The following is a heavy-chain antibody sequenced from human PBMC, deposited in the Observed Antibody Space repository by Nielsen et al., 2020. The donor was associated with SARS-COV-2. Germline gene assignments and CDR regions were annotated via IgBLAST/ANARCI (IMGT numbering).Heavy chain of an antibody. D-gene: IGHD3-22*01. CDR1: GGSISSGGYS. CDR2: IYHSGST. Sequence: SETLSLTCAVSGGSISSGGYSWSWIRQPPGKGLEWIGYIYHSGSTYYNPSLKSRVTISVDRSKNQFSLKLSSVTAADTAVYYCASRGYYYDSSGYLPWGQGTLVTVSS. J-gene: IGHJ5*02. V-gene: IGHV4-30-2*01. CDR3: ASRGYYYDSSGYLP.